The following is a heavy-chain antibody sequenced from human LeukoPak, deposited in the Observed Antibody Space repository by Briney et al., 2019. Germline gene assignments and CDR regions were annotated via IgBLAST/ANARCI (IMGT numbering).Heavy chain of an antibody. D-gene: IGHD5-24*01. V-gene: IGHV3-21*01. Sequence: GGSLRLSCAASGFTFSSYSMNWVRQAPGKGLEWVSSISSSSSYIYYADSVKGRFTISRDNAKNSLHLQMNSLRAEDTAVYYCARGRPTISYAFDIWGQGTMVTVSS. CDR3: ARGRPTISYAFDI. J-gene: IGHJ3*02. CDR1: GFTFSSYS. CDR2: ISSSSSYI.